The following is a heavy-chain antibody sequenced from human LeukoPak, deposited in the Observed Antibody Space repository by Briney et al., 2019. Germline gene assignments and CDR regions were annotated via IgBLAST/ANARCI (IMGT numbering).Heavy chain of an antibody. CDR3: AKCQGASSGWYRNGDY. CDR1: GLTFSNYA. D-gene: IGHD6-19*01. Sequence: GGSLRLSCAASGLTFSNYAMSWVRQAPGKGLEWVAAISGSGDSTHYADSVKGRFTISRDNSKNTLSLQVNSLRAEDTAVYFCAKCQGASSGWYRNGDYWGQGTLVTVSS. J-gene: IGHJ4*02. V-gene: IGHV3-23*01. CDR2: ISGSGDST.